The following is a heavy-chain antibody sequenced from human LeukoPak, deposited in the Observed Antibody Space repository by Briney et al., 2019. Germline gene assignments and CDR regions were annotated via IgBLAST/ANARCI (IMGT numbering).Heavy chain of an antibody. V-gene: IGHV5-51*01. CDR3: ARVEYSSSWQLGWFDP. Sequence: GESLKISCKGSGYSFTSYWIGWVRQMPGKGLEWMGIIYPGDSDTRYSPSFQGQVTISADKSISTAYLQWSSLKASDTAVYYCARVEYSSSWQLGWFDPWGQGTLVTVSS. J-gene: IGHJ5*02. D-gene: IGHD6-13*01. CDR1: GYSFTSYW. CDR2: IYPGDSDT.